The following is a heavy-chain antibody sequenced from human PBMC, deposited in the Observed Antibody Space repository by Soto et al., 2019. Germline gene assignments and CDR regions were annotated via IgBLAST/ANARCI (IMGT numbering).Heavy chain of an antibody. D-gene: IGHD6-19*01. CDR1: GFTFSSYG. Sequence: QVQLVESGGGVVQPGRSLRLSCGASGFTFSSYGMHWVRQAPGKGLEWVAVIWDDGSYKYYADSVKGRFTIYRDNSQNTLYLQMNSLRAEDTAVYYCARDRYSSGWYDLDYWGQGTLVTVSS. CDR2: IWDDGSYK. CDR3: ARDRYSSGWYDLDY. V-gene: IGHV3-33*01. J-gene: IGHJ4*02.